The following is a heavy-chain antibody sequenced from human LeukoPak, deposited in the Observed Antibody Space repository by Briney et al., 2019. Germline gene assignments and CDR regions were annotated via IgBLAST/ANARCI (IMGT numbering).Heavy chain of an antibody. CDR2: ISGSGGST. J-gene: IGHJ4*02. Sequence: GGSLRLSCAASGFTFSSYAMSWVRQAPGKGLEWVSTISGSGGSTDYADSVQGRFTISRDNSKNTLYVQMNSLRAEDTALYYCAKSTSGWYQFDFWGQGTLVTVSS. CDR3: AKSTSGWYQFDF. V-gene: IGHV3-23*01. CDR1: GFTFSSYA. D-gene: IGHD6-19*01.